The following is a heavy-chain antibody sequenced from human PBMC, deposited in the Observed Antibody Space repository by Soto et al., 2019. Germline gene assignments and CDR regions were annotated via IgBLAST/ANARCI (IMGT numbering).Heavy chain of an antibody. CDR2: ISGSGGST. Sequence: PGGSLRLSCAASGFTFSSYAMSWVRQAPGKGLEWVSAISGSGGSTYYADSVKGRFTISRDNSKNTLYLQMNSLRAEDTAVYYCAKDRVDNWNPNWFDPWGQGTLVTVSS. J-gene: IGHJ5*02. D-gene: IGHD1-20*01. CDR1: GFTFSSYA. V-gene: IGHV3-23*01. CDR3: AKDRVDNWNPNWFDP.